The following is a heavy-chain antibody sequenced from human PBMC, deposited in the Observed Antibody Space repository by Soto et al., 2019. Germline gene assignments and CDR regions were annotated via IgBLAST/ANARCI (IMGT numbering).Heavy chain of an antibody. Sequence: VQLLESGGGLVQPGGSLRLSCAASGFTFSSYAMSWVRQAPGKGLEWVSAISGSGGSTYYADSVKGRFTISRDNSKNTLYLQMNSLRAEDTAVYYCAKRIAVAGTEGNYFDYWGQGTLVTVSS. CDR2: ISGSGGST. D-gene: IGHD6-19*01. CDR3: AKRIAVAGTEGNYFDY. CDR1: GFTFSSYA. V-gene: IGHV3-23*01. J-gene: IGHJ4*02.